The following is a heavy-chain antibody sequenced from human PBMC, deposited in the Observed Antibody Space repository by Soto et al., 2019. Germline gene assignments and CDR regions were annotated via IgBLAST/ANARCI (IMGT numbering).Heavy chain of an antibody. V-gene: IGHV2-5*02. CDR3: AHKGGGDRILDF. CDR2: IYWDDSK. CDR1: GFSLSTNGVG. D-gene: IGHD3-16*01. Sequence: QITLKESGPTLVKPTQTLTLTCTFSGFSLSTNGVGVGWIRQPPGKALEWLALIYWDDSKEYSPSLRSRLTNTKDTPKNQGVRKMTNMDPVDPATYYCAHKGGGDRILDFWGQGTLVTVSS. J-gene: IGHJ4*02.